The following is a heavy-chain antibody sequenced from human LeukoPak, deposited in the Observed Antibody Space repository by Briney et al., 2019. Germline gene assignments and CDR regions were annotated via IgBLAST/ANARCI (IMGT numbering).Heavy chain of an antibody. CDR3: ARALYYYDSSGPNGLVYFDY. V-gene: IGHV4-4*07. CDR1: GVSISAYY. J-gene: IGHJ4*02. Sequence: SETLSLTCSVSGVSISAYYWSWIRQPAGKGLEWIGRIYPGESIYASENTNYNPSLKSRVSMSGDTSKNQVSLKLSSVTAADTAVYYCARALYYYDSSGPNGLVYFDYWGQGTLVTVSS. CDR2: IYPGESIYASENT. D-gene: IGHD3-22*01.